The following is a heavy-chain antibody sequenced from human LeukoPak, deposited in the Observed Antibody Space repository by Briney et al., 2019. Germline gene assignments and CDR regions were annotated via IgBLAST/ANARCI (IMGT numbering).Heavy chain of an antibody. CDR2: IYYSGIT. CDR3: ASSPPARLLWFGELNS. CDR1: GGSISSGGYY. V-gene: IGHV4-31*03. J-gene: IGHJ4*02. D-gene: IGHD3-10*01. Sequence: PSQTLSLTCTVSGGSISSGGYYWSWIRQHPGKGLEWIGYIYYSGITNYNPSLKSRVTISVDTSKNQFSLKLSSVTAADTAVYYCASSPPARLLWFGELNSWGQGTLVTVSS.